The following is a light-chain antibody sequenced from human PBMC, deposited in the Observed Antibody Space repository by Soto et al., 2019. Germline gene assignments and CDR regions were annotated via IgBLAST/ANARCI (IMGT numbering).Light chain of an antibody. CDR1: QDISNY. CDR2: DAS. CDR3: QQYDKPNLTVT. V-gene: IGKV1-33*01. Sequence: EIRMNKSPSSLSASVGDRVTITGQASQDISNYLNWYQQKTGEAPKLLIYDASNLETGVPSRFSGSGSGTDFTFNISSLQPEDIATYYCQQYDKPNLTVTAGGGTQWEIK. J-gene: IGKJ4*01.